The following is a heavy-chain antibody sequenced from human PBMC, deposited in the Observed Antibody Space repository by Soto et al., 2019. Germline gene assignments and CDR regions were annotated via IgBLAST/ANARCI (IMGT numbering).Heavy chain of an antibody. J-gene: IGHJ4*02. CDR1: GGSISSYY. CDR3: AGITGTLFDY. D-gene: IGHD1-20*01. V-gene: IGHV4-59*01. Sequence: SETLSLTCTVSGGSISSYYWSWIRQPPGKGLEWIGYIYYSGSTNYNPSLKSRVTISVDTSKNQFSLKLSSVTAADTAVYYCAGITGTLFDYWGQGTLVTVSS. CDR2: IYYSGST.